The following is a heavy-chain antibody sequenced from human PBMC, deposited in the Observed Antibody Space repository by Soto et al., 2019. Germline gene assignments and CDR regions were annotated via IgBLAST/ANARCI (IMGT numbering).Heavy chain of an antibody. CDR1: GFTFSDYG. CDR2: ISYDGSDR. J-gene: IGHJ4*02. Sequence: GGSLRLSFEGPGFTFSDYGFHWVRQAPGKGLEWVAMISYDGSDRYYRDSVQGRFTISRDDSKNTVFLQMNSLRTEDTAMYYCARSTYCNGGSCYPQYWGPGTLVTVSS. V-gene: IGHV3-30*03. CDR3: ARSTYCNGGSCYPQY. D-gene: IGHD2-15*01.